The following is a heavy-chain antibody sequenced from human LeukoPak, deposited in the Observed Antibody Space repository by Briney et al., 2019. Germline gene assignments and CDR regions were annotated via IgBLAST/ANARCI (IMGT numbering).Heavy chain of an antibody. Sequence: GGSLRLSCAASGFSFDDYAMRWVRQAPGKGLEWVSGISWNSGSIGYADSVKGRFTISRDNAKNSLYLQMNSLRAEDTALYYCAKDIKYSSSWYYSYFDYWGQGTLVTVSS. V-gene: IGHV3-9*01. CDR3: AKDIKYSSSWYYSYFDY. CDR1: GFSFDDYA. J-gene: IGHJ4*02. CDR2: ISWNSGSI. D-gene: IGHD6-13*01.